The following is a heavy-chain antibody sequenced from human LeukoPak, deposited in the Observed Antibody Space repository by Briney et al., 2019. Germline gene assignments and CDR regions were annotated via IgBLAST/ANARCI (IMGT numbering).Heavy chain of an antibody. CDR3: ARWRTVVPAAPDYSMDV. CDR2: INHSGST. CDR1: GGSFSGYY. D-gene: IGHD2-2*01. Sequence: SETLSLTCAVYGGSFSGYYWSWIRRPPGKGLEWIGEINHSGSTNYNPSLKSRVTISVDTSKNQFSLKLSSVTAADTAVYYCARWRTVVPAAPDYSMDVWGQGTTVTVSS. V-gene: IGHV4-34*01. J-gene: IGHJ6*02.